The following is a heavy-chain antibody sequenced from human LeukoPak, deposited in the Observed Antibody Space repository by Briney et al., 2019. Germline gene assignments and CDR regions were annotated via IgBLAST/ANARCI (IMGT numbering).Heavy chain of an antibody. Sequence: SETLSLTCTASAGSFSTYFWSWVRQPAGKGLEWIGRISVSGSPDYNPSPKSRVTVSVDTSKNQFSLTLTSVTAADTAVYYCARGSYTSGFWFDPWGQGTLVTVSS. D-gene: IGHD6-19*01. CDR1: AGSFSTYF. CDR2: ISVSGSP. CDR3: ARGSYTSGFWFDP. J-gene: IGHJ5*02. V-gene: IGHV4-4*07.